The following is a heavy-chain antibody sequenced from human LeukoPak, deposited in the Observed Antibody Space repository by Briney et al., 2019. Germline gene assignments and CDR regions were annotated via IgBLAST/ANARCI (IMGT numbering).Heavy chain of an antibody. CDR1: GFTFDDYA. Sequence: GGSLRLSCAASGFTFDDYAMHWARQAPGKGLEWVSLISWDGGSTYYADSVKGRFTISRDNSKNSLYLQMNSLRAEDTALYYCAKDRGFGVVTQDFDYWGQGTLVTVSS. CDR3: AKDRGFGVVTQDFDY. CDR2: ISWDGGST. V-gene: IGHV3-43D*03. J-gene: IGHJ4*02. D-gene: IGHD3-3*01.